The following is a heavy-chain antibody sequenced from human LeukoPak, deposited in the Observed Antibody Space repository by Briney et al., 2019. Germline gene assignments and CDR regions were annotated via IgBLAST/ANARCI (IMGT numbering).Heavy chain of an antibody. CDR2: INSDGINT. CDR1: LLTFSRYV. CDR3: ARGPSGYHNT. V-gene: IGHV3-74*01. J-gene: IGHJ4*02. Sequence: PLGSLRLSCAASLLTFSRYVMHWVRQAPGKGLVWVSRINSDGINTSYADSVKGRFTISRDNAKNTLNLQMNSLRAEDTAVYYCARGPSGYHNTGGQGTLVTVSS. D-gene: IGHD5-12*01.